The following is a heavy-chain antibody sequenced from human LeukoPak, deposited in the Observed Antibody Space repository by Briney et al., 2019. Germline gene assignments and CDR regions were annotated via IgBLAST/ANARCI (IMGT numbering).Heavy chain of an antibody. J-gene: IGHJ4*02. D-gene: IGHD2-2*01. Sequence: PSETLSLTCAVYGGSFSGYCWTWIRQPPGKGLEWIGEINHSGSTNYNPSLKSRVTISVDTSKNQFSLKLSSVTAADTAVYYCVRGRGMPSRYWGQGALVTVSS. CDR2: INHSGST. V-gene: IGHV4-34*01. CDR1: GGSFSGYC. CDR3: VRGRGMPSRY.